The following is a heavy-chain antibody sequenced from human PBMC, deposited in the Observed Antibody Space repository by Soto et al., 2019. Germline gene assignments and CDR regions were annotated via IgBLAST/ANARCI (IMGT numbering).Heavy chain of an antibody. J-gene: IGHJ3*02. CDR2: IIPIFGTA. CDR3: ARDRFTTTPLGAFDI. D-gene: IGHD1-26*01. Sequence: VKAACKSDGVGISVDPSSWVGQAPEQGLEWMGGIIPIFGTANYAQKFQGRVTITADESTSTAYMELSSLRSEDTAVYYCARDRFTTTPLGAFDIWGQGTMVTVSS. V-gene: IGHV1-69*01. CDR1: GVGISVDP.